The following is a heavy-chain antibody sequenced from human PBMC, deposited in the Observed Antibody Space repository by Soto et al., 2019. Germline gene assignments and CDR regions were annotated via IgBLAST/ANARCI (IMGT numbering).Heavy chain of an antibody. D-gene: IGHD3-22*01. V-gene: IGHV5-51*01. Sequence: GESLKISCKGSGYSFTSYWIGWVRQMPGKGLEWMGIIYPGDSDTRYSPSFQGQVTISADKSISTAYLQWSSLKASDTAMYYCARHVAFYYYDSSHSSYYYGMNVLGQGTTLTVSS. J-gene: IGHJ6*02. CDR1: GYSFTSYW. CDR2: IYPGDSDT. CDR3: ARHVAFYYYDSSHSSYYYGMNV.